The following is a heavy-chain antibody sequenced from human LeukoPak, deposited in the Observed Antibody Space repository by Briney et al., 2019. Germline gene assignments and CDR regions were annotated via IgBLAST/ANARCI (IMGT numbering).Heavy chain of an antibody. CDR3: ARDGGSTYYDFWSGLNY. CDR1: GFTFSSCL. Sequence: GGSLRLSCAASGFTFSSCLMSWVRQAPGKGLEWVSAVSGSGGTTYYADSVKGRFTISRDNSNNTLYLQMNSLRAEDTAVYYCARDGGSTYYDFWSGLNYWGQGTLVTVSS. D-gene: IGHD3-3*01. J-gene: IGHJ4*02. CDR2: VSGSGGTT. V-gene: IGHV3-23*01.